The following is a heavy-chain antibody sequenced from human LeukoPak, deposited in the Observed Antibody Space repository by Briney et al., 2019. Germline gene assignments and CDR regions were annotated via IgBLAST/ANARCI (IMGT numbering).Heavy chain of an antibody. CDR3: ARAGGYSGDAFDI. Sequence: GGSLRLSCAASGFTFSSYWMNWVRQAPGKGLEWVSSISSSSSYIYYADSVKGRFTISRDNAKNSLYLQMNSLRAEDTAVYYCARAGGYSGDAFDIWGQGTMVTVSS. CDR2: ISSSSSYI. D-gene: IGHD1-26*01. CDR1: GFTFSSYW. J-gene: IGHJ3*02. V-gene: IGHV3-21*01.